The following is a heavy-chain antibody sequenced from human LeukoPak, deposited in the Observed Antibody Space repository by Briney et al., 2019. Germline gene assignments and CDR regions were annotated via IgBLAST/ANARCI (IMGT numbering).Heavy chain of an antibody. Sequence: ASVKVSCKASGYTFTSYGISWVRQAPGQGLEWMGWISAYNGNTNYAQKLQGRVTMTTDTSTSTAYMELRSLRSDDTAVYYCAREGGGRGDSGYDLYYYYGMDVWGQGTTVTVSS. CDR1: GYTFTSYG. J-gene: IGHJ6*02. CDR2: ISAYNGNT. D-gene: IGHD5-12*01. CDR3: AREGGGRGDSGYDLYYYYGMDV. V-gene: IGHV1-18*01.